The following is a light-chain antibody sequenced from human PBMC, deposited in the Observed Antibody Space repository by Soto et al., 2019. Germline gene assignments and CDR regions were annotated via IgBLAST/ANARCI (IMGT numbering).Light chain of an antibody. CDR2: GAS. CDR1: QSVSSSY. CDR3: QQYGSAPT. J-gene: IGKJ1*01. V-gene: IGKV3-20*01. Sequence: EIVLTQSPGTLSLSPGERATLSCRASQSVSSSYLAWYQQKPGQAPRLLIYGASSRATGIPDRFSGSGSGTDFTLSISCLGPEDLAVYYCQQYGSAPTFGQGTK.